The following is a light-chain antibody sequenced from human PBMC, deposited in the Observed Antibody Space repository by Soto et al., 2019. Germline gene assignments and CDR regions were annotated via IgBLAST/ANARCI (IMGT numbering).Light chain of an antibody. V-gene: IGKV1-6*01. CDR1: QGIRHD. CDR2: AAS. CDR3: QQDYNYPWT. Sequence: AIEMTQSPSSLSVSLGDRVAIASRASQGIRHDLGWYQQKPGKAPKLLIYAASILQSGVPSRFSGSGSGTDFTLTISSLQPEDFATYYCQQDYNYPWTFGQGTKVDNK. J-gene: IGKJ1*01.